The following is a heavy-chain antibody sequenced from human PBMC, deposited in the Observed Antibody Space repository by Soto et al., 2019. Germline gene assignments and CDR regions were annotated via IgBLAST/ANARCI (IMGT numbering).Heavy chain of an antibody. V-gene: IGHV3-66*01. J-gene: IGHJ4*02. CDR2: IYSGGST. CDR3: AREVGSGSYYETM. D-gene: IGHD3-10*01. Sequence: EVQLVESGGGLVQPGGSLRLSCAASGFTVSSNYMSWVRQAPGKGLEWVSVIYSGGSTYYADSVKGRFTISRDNSKNTLYLQMNSLRAEDTAVYYCAREVGSGSYYETMWGQGTLVTVSS. CDR1: GFTVSSNY.